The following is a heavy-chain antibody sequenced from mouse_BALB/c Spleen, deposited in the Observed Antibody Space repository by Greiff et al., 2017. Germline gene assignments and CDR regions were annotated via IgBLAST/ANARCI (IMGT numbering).Heavy chain of an antibody. CDR1: GFTFSSYA. D-gene: IGHD1-1*01. Sequence: DVKLVESGGGLVKPGGSLKLSCAASGFTFSSYAMSWVRQTPEKRLEWVASISSGGSTYYPDSVKGRFTISRDNARNILYLQMSSLRSEDTAMYYCARDYYGSSSWFAYWGQGTLVTVSA. V-gene: IGHV5-6-5*01. CDR2: ISSGGST. J-gene: IGHJ3*01. CDR3: ARDYYGSSSWFAY.